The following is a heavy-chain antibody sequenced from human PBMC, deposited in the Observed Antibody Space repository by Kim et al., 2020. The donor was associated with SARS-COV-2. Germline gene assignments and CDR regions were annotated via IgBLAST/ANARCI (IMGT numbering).Heavy chain of an antibody. CDR2: VFDRDGNR. Sequence: GGSLRLSCAASGFTFSNYPFHWVRQTPGKSPEWVSRVFDRDGNRHYADSVKGRFTISTDNSKNTLYLQMNSVRPEDTAIYFCARGKGSETYSNIIDYWGQGTLVTVSS. J-gene: IGHJ4*02. V-gene: IGHV3-23*01. D-gene: IGHD3-10*01. CDR3: ARGKGSETYSNIIDY. CDR1: GFTFSNYP.